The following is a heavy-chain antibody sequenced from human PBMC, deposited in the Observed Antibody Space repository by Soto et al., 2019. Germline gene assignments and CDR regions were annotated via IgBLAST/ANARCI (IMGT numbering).Heavy chain of an antibody. D-gene: IGHD4-17*01. Sequence: EVQVVESGGGLVQPGGSLRLSCATSKFTFSAYAMTWVRQAPGEGLEWVSFISGSGGGTSYADSVKGRFSISRDNSKNTLYLRMNSLRVEDTAVYYCTRDPNGDHIGAFDFWGQGIVVTVSS. CDR2: ISGSGGGT. CDR3: TRDPNGDHIGAFDF. J-gene: IGHJ3*01. CDR1: KFTFSAYA. V-gene: IGHV3-23*04.